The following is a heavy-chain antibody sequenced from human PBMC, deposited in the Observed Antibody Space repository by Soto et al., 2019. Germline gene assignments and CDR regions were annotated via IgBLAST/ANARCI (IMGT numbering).Heavy chain of an antibody. V-gene: IGHV1-8*01. J-gene: IGHJ5*02. CDR1: GYTFTSYV. CDR3: ARGPQDTPYSWFDP. CDR2: MNGNSRNT. Sequence: GASVKVSCKADGYTFTSYVINWVRQAPGQGLEWMGWMNGNSRNTGYAQKFQGRVTMTRNTSITTAYMELSNLRSDDTAVFFCARGPQDTPYSWFDPWGQGTLVTVSS. D-gene: IGHD2-15*01.